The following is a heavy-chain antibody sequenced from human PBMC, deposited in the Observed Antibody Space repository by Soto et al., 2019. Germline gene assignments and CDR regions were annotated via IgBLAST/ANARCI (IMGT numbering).Heavy chain of an antibody. D-gene: IGHD1-1*01. CDR1: GYTFTSYG. J-gene: IGHJ4*02. Sequence: QVHLLQSGAEVKKPGASVKVSCKASGYTFTSYGITWVRQAPGQGLEWMGWSSAHNGNTDYAQKLQGRVIVTRDTSTSTAYMELRSLRSDDTAVYYCARGRYGDYWGQGALVTVSS. CDR3: ARGRYGDY. CDR2: SSAHNGNT. V-gene: IGHV1-18*01.